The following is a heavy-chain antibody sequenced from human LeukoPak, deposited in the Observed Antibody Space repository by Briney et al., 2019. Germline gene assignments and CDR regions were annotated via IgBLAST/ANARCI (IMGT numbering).Heavy chain of an antibody. CDR1: GFTFSSYA. CDR2: ISGSGGST. Sequence: GGSLRLSCAASGFTFSSYAMSWVRQAPGKGLEWVSAISGSGGSTYYADSVKGRFTISRDNSKNTLYLQMNSLRAEDTAVYYCAKNMVGLPATEQDYWGQGTLVTVSS. CDR3: AKNMVGLPATEQDY. D-gene: IGHD2-15*01. V-gene: IGHV3-23*01. J-gene: IGHJ4*02.